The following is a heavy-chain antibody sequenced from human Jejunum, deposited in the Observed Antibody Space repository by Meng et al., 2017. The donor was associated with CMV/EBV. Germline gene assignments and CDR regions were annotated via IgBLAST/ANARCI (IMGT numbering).Heavy chain of an antibody. V-gene: IGHV4-31*03. CDR3: ARVSSGWDYFDY. D-gene: IGHD6-19*01. J-gene: IGHJ4*02. CDR1: GGSVSSGGYY. Sequence: QVQLQESGPGLVKPSQTLSLTCTVSGGSVSSGGYYWTWIRQHPGKGLEWFGHIYYSGSTFYNPSLKRRVIISIDTSKNQFSLNLRSVTAADTAVYYCARVSSGWDYFDYWGQGPLVTVSS. CDR2: IYYSGST.